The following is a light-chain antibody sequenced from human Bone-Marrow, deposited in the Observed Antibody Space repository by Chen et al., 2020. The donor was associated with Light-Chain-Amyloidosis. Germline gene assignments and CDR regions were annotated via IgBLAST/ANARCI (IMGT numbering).Light chain of an antibody. CDR3: SSYTIPNTLV. Sequence: QSALTQPASVSGSPGQSITISCTGTSSDVGGDNHVSWYQQHPDKAPKLMIYEVTNRPSWVPDRFSGSKSYNAASLTISGLRTEDEADYFCSSYTIPNTLVFGSGTRVTVL. CDR2: EVT. V-gene: IGLV2-14*01. CDR1: SSDVGGDNH. J-gene: IGLJ1*01.